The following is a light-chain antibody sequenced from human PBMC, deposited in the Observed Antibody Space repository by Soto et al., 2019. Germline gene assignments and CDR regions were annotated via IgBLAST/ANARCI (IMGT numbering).Light chain of an antibody. CDR2: WAS. Sequence: DIVMTQSPDSLAVSLGERATINCKSSQSVLYSSNNKNYLAWYQQRPGQPPKLLIYWASTRESGVPDRFSGSGSGTDFTLTISSLQAEDVAVCYCQQYYTTLSLTFGGGTKVDIK. J-gene: IGKJ4*01. CDR3: QQYYTTLSLT. V-gene: IGKV4-1*01. CDR1: QSVLYSSNNKNY.